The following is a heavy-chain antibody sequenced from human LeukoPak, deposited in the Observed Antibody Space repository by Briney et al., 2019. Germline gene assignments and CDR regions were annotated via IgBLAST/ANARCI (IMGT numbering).Heavy chain of an antibody. CDR2: IYYSGST. CDR3: ASTVAAAMSGYYYGMDV. CDR1: GGSISSYY. V-gene: IGHV4-59*01. J-gene: IGHJ6*04. Sequence: SETLSLTCTVSGGSISSYYWSWIRQPPGKGLEWIGYIYYSGSTNYNPSLKSRVTISVDTSKNQFSLKLSSVTAADTAVYYCASTVAAAMSGYYYGMDVWGKGTTVTVSS. D-gene: IGHD2-2*01.